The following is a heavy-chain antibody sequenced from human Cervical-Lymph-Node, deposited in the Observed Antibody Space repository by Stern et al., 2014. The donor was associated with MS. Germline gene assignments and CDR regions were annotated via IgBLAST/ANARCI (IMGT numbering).Heavy chain of an antibody. CDR1: GFTFNTYS. CDR3: ARAYDFGYID. V-gene: IGHV3-74*02. CDR2: IYSDGSDT. J-gene: IGHJ4*02. D-gene: IGHD3-10*01. Sequence: EVQLVESGGGLVQPGGSLRLSCAASGFTFNTYSMHWVRQAPGKGLLWVSRIYSDGSDTRYADSVKGRFTISRDNAKNTLYLQMNSLRAEDTAVYYCARAYDFGYIDWGQGALVTVSS.